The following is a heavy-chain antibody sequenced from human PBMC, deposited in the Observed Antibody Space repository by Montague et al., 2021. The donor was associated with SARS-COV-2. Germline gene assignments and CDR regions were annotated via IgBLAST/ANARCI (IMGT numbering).Heavy chain of an antibody. V-gene: IGHV4-34*01. J-gene: IGHJ4*02. CDR2: IKQSGST. Sequence: SETLSPTCAVYGGSFGDDHWSWIRQPPGKGLEWIGDIKQSGSTNYNPSLKSRVTISVDTSKNQFSLKLTSVTAADTAVYFCARGHLSVSMIVVVFTSASYYFDYWGRGAQVTVSS. CDR3: ARGHLSVSMIVVVFTSASYYFDY. CDR1: GGSFGDDH. D-gene: IGHD3-22*01.